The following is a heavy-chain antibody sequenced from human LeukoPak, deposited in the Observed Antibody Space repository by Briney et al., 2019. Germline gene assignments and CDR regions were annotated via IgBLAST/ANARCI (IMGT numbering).Heavy chain of an antibody. V-gene: IGHV4-39*01. CDR1: GGSISSSGDY. D-gene: IGHD3-10*01. J-gene: IGHJ4*02. CDR2: AYYRGST. CDR3: ARGYYGSGSYWGFDY. Sequence: SETLSLTCTVSGGSISSSGDYWAWIRQPPGKGLEWIGSAYYRGSTYYNPSLKGRVTISVDTSKNQFSLKLNSVTAADTAVYYCARGYYGSGSYWGFDYWGQGTLVTVSS.